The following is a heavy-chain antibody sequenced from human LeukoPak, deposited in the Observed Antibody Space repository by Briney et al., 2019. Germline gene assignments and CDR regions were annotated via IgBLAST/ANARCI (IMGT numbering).Heavy chain of an antibody. CDR1: GFTFSSYW. Sequence: GGSLRLSCAASGFTFSSYWMSWVRQAQGKGLEWVANIKQDGSEKYYMDSVKGRFTISRDNAKNSLYLQMNSLRAEDTAVYYCARDKSRWELPLAFDIWGQGTMVTVSS. J-gene: IGHJ3*02. V-gene: IGHV3-7*01. D-gene: IGHD1-26*01. CDR3: ARDKSRWELPLAFDI. CDR2: IKQDGSEK.